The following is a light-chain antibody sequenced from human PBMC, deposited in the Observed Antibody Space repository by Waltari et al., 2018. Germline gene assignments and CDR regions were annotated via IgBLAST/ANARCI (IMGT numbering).Light chain of an antibody. J-gene: IGLJ2*01. CDR2: GKH. V-gene: IGLV3-19*01. CDR3: SSRDSSNRPHVL. CDR1: SLENYY. Sequence: SSDLTQDPAVSVTLAQSVRITCQGHSLENYYAAWYQQKPGQAPILVIYGKHYRPSGIPDRFSGSSSGNTASWTITGAQAEDEADYFCSSRDSSNRPHVLFGGGTKLTVL.